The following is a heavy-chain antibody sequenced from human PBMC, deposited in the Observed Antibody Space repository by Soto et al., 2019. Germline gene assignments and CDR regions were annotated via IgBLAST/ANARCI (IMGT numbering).Heavy chain of an antibody. Sequence: QVQLVESGGGVVQPGRSLSLSCAASGFTFSSYGMHWVRQAPGKGLEWVAVISYDGSNKYYADSVKGRFTISRDNSKNTLYLQMNSLRAEDTAVYYCAKGPTAYSSSSGLYFQHWGQGTLVTFSS. V-gene: IGHV3-30*18. D-gene: IGHD6-13*01. J-gene: IGHJ1*01. CDR3: AKGPTAYSSSSGLYFQH. CDR1: GFTFSSYG. CDR2: ISYDGSNK.